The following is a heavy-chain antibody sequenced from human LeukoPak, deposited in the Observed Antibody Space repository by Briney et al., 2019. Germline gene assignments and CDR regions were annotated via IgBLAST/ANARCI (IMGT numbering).Heavy chain of an antibody. Sequence: SETLALTCTFSRGSIGIYYWNWIRQTPAKGLEWIGCIYDSGSTHYNPSLKSRVTISVDTSKNQFSLKLSSVTAADTAVYYCARHVPEYDYVWGSYRYIDAFDIWGQGTMVTVSS. J-gene: IGHJ3*02. CDR2: IYDSGST. CDR1: RGSIGIYY. CDR3: ARHVPEYDYVWGSYRYIDAFDI. V-gene: IGHV4-59*08. D-gene: IGHD3-16*02.